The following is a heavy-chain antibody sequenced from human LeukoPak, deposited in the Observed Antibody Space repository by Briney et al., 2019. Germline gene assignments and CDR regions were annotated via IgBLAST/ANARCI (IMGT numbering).Heavy chain of an antibody. Sequence: ASVKVSCKASGYTFTYYDINWVRQATGQGLEWMGCMNPHNGNTGYAQKFQGTGTMTSGTYISTAYMELSSLRSEDTAVYYCVRVVIDSSGSYYSFFDYWGQGTLVTVSS. CDR3: VRVVIDSSGSYYSFFDY. J-gene: IGHJ4*02. CDR2: MNPHNGNT. D-gene: IGHD3-22*01. CDR1: GYTFTYYD. V-gene: IGHV1-8*01.